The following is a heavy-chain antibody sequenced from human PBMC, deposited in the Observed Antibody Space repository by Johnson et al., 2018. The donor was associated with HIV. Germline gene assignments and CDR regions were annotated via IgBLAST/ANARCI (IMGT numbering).Heavy chain of an antibody. Sequence: MQLVESGGGVVQPGRSLRLSCAASGFTFSSYWMHWVRQAPGQGLVWVSRIHSAGSSTNSADSVKVRFTISRANSKNTLYLQMNSLRAEDTAGYDCARGLRHYYYGSGSYPGVDAFDIWGQGTMVTVSS. CDR3: ARGLRHYYYGSGSYPGVDAFDI. J-gene: IGHJ3*02. CDR1: GFTFSSYW. V-gene: IGHV3-74*02. D-gene: IGHD3-10*01. CDR2: IHSAGSST.